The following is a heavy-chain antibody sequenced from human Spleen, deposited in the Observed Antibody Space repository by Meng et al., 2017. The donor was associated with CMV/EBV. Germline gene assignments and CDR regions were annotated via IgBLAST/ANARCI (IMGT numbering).Heavy chain of an antibody. V-gene: IGHV4-61*02. CDR3: AREPYYYDSSGSFDY. Sequence: GPLIVNPSPPLPLPCRVPGGSIRSGCFYWRWMRQPAGKGLEWIGRIYTSGSTNYNPSLKSRVTISVDTSKNQFSLKLSSVTAADTAVYYCAREPYYYDSSGSFDYWGQGTLVTVSS. J-gene: IGHJ4*02. D-gene: IGHD3-22*01. CDR1: GGSIRSGCFY. CDR2: IYTSGST.